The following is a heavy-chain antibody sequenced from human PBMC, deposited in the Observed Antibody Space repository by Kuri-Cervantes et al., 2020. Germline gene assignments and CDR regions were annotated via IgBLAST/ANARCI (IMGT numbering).Heavy chain of an antibody. CDR3: ARVGSGYETA. Sequence: ASVKVSCKASGYTFTSYYMHWARQAPGQGLEWMGIINPSGGSTNYAQKFQGRVTITADESTSTAYMELSSLRSEDTAVYYCARVGSGYETAWGQGTLVTVSS. J-gene: IGHJ5*02. V-gene: IGHV1-46*01. D-gene: IGHD5-12*01. CDR1: GYTFTSYY. CDR2: INPSGGST.